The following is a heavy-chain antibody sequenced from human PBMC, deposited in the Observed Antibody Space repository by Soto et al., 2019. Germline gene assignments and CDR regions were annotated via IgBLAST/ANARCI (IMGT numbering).Heavy chain of an antibody. CDR2: INPSGGST. V-gene: IGHV1-46*03. Sequence: ASVKVSCKASGYTFTSYYMHWVRQAPGQGLEWMGIINPSGGSTSYAQKFQGRVTMTRDTSTSTVYMELSSLRSEDTAVYYCARAQPDSIFGVVLKIWGQGTRVTVSS. D-gene: IGHD3-3*01. CDR1: GYTFTSYY. J-gene: IGHJ4*02. CDR3: ARAQPDSIFGVVLKI.